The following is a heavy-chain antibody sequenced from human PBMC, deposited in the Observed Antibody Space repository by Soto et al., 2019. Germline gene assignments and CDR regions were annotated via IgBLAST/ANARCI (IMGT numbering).Heavy chain of an antibody. Sequence: SETLSLTCTVSAGSISSSSYYWGWIRQPPGKGLEWIGSIYYSGSTYYNPSLKSRVTISVDTSKNQFSLKLSSVTAADTAVYYCSSNKGVLRFLEWLFEIDYWGQGTLVTVSS. CDR1: AGSISSSSYY. J-gene: IGHJ4*02. D-gene: IGHD3-3*01. CDR2: IYYSGST. CDR3: SSNKGVLRFLEWLFEIDY. V-gene: IGHV4-39*01.